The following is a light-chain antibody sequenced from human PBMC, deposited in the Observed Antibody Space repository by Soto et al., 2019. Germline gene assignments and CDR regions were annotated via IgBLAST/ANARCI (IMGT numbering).Light chain of an antibody. V-gene: IGKV1-12*02. CDR3: QQANSFPFT. Sequence: DIQMTQSPSSVSASVGDRVTITCRASQIINKWLAWYQQKPGKAPTLLIYAASTLQSGVPSRFSGSGSATDFTLTISSLQPEDFATYYCQQANSFPFTFGPGTKVDIK. J-gene: IGKJ3*01. CDR1: QIINKW. CDR2: AAS.